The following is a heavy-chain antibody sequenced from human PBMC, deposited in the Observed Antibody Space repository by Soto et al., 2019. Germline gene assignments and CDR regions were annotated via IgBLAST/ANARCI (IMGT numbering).Heavy chain of an antibody. Sequence: SETLSLTCAVSGGSISSGGYSWSWIRQPPGKGLEWIGYMYHSGSTYYKPSLKGRITISIDRSMNEFCLRLSSVTAADTAVYYCARLNGYCVSTGCHGYYGMDVWGQGTTVTVSS. J-gene: IGHJ6*02. CDR2: MYHSGST. D-gene: IGHD2-2*03. CDR3: ARLNGYCVSTGCHGYYGMDV. V-gene: IGHV4-30-2*01. CDR1: GGSISSGGYS.